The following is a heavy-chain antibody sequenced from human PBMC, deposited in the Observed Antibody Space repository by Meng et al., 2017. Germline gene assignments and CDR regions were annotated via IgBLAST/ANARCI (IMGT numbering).Heavy chain of an antibody. CDR2: IYYSGST. V-gene: IGHV4-39*07. Sequence: QLTLWGAGPGLVKPSEPLSLTCTVSGGSISSSSYSWGWIRQPPGKGLEWIGSIYYSGSTYYNPSLKSRVTISVDTSKNQFSLKLSSVTAADTAVYYCARICYDSSGYSPYNWFDPWGQGTLVTVSS. CDR1: GGSISSSSYS. D-gene: IGHD3-22*01. CDR3: ARICYDSSGYSPYNWFDP. J-gene: IGHJ5*02.